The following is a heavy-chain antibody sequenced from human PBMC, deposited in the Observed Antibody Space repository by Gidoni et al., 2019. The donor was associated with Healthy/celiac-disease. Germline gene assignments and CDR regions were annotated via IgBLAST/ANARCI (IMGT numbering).Heavy chain of an antibody. V-gene: IGHV4-59*01. J-gene: IGHJ3*02. Sequence: QVQLQESGPGLVKPSETLSLTCTVSGGSISSYSWSWIRQPPGKGLEWIGYIYYSGSTNYNPSLKSRVTISVDTSKNQFSLKLSSVTAADTAVYYCARDPGYCSGGSCPWAFDIWGQGTMVTVSS. D-gene: IGHD2-15*01. CDR2: IYYSGST. CDR1: GGSISSYS. CDR3: ARDPGYCSGGSCPWAFDI.